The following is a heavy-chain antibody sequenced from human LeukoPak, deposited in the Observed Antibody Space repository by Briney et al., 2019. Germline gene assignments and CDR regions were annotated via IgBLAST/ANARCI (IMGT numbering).Heavy chain of an antibody. Sequence: GGSLRLSCAASEFTFSGYWMNRVRQAPGKGPEWVANINQDGSEKHYVDSVKGRFTISRDNAKNSLFLQMNSLRVEDTAVFYRARDGFVGAADYWGQGTLVTVSS. CDR3: ARDGFVGAADY. V-gene: IGHV3-7*01. CDR1: EFTFSGYW. J-gene: IGHJ4*02. CDR2: INQDGSEK. D-gene: IGHD6-13*01.